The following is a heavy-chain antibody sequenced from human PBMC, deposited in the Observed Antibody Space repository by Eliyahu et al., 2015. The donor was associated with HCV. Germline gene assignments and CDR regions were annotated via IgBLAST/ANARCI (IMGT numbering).Heavy chain of an antibody. CDR3: AKDQRGYNRPIDY. D-gene: IGHD5-18*01. Sequence: EVQLLESGGDLVQPGGSLIVSCVGSEFTFYNYAMSWVRQAPGKGLEWVSTIDGDGVTTYYADSVKGRFIVSRDNSKNTLYLQMSSLRVEDTAVYYCAKDQRGYNRPIDYWGRGTLVTVSS. J-gene: IGHJ4*02. CDR2: IDGDGVTT. V-gene: IGHV3-23*01. CDR1: EFTFYNYA.